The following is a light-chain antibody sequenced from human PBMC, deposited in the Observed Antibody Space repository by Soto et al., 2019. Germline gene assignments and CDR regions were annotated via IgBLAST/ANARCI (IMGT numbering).Light chain of an antibody. CDR2: EVS. V-gene: IGLV2-8*01. J-gene: IGLJ2*01. CDR1: SSDVGAYNY. Sequence: QSVLTQPPAASGSPGQSVTMSCTGTSSDVGAYNYVSWYQQHPGKAPKLLIYEVSKRPSGVPDRFSGSKSGNTASLTVSGLQPEDEADYYCSSNAGSNVVFGGGIQLTVL. CDR3: SSNAGSNVV.